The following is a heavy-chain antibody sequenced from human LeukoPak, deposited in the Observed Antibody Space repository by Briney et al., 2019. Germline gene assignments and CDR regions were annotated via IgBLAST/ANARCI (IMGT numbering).Heavy chain of an antibody. CDR3: ARDSEDFNFDY. CDR1: GFTFSDYY. J-gene: IGHJ4*02. V-gene: IGHV3-11*06. Sequence: GGSLRLSCAASGFTFSDYYMSWIRQAPGKRLEWVSSISSSSSYIYYADSVKGRFTISRDNAKNSPYLQMNSLRAEDTAVYYCARDSEDFNFDYWGQGTLVTVSS. CDR2: ISSSSSYI.